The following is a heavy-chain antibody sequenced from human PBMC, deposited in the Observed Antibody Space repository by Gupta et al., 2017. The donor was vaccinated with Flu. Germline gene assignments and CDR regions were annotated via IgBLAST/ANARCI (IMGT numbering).Heavy chain of an antibody. J-gene: IGHJ4*02. CDR3: ARMVGYSAKQVRLDY. V-gene: IGHV1-8*01. D-gene: IGHD1-26*01. CDR2: MNPSRDNT. CDR1: GYTFTSYD. Sequence: QVLLVQSGAGVKKPGASVKVSCKASGYTFTSYDINWVRQAPVQGLEWMGWMNPSRDNTGYAQTFQGRITMTRDTSINTFYMELSGLRSEDTAVYYCARMVGYSAKQVRLDYWGQGTLVTVSS.